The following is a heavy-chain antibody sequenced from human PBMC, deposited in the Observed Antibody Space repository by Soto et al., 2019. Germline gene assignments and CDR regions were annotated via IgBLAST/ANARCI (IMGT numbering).Heavy chain of an antibody. CDR2: IYKSATT. V-gene: IGHV4-30-4*01. Sequence: SETLSLTCSVSGDSISNLDYFWAWIRQPPGQALEYIGYIYKSATTYYNPSFESRVAISVDTSKSQFSLNVTSVTAADTAVYYCASGYYNDAFDIWGQGTMVTVSS. CDR1: GDSISNLDYF. J-gene: IGHJ3*02. CDR3: ASGYYNDAFDI. D-gene: IGHD3-9*01.